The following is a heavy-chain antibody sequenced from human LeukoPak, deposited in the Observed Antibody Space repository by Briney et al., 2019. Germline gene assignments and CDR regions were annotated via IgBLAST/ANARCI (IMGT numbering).Heavy chain of an antibody. D-gene: IGHD2-2*01. CDR1: GYTLTESS. V-gene: IGHV1-24*01. CDR2: FDPEDGET. Sequence: ASVKVSCKVSGYTLTESSMHWVRQAPGKGLEWMGGFDPEDGETIYAQKFQGRVTMTEDTSTDTAYMELSSLRSEDTAVYYCATVVVGLVPAYGNFDYWGQGTLVTVSS. J-gene: IGHJ4*02. CDR3: ATVVVGLVPAYGNFDY.